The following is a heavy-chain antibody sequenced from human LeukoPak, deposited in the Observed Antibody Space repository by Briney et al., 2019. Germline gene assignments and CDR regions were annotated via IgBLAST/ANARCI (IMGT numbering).Heavy chain of an antibody. D-gene: IGHD5-12*01. V-gene: IGHV3-73*01. CDR1: GFTSSGSA. CDR3: TRLRGYSGYDWSDY. J-gene: IGHJ4*02. CDR2: IRSKANSYAT. Sequence: GGSLKLSCAASGFTSSGSAMHWVRQASGKGLEWVGRIRSKANSYATAYAASVKGRFTISRDDSKNTAYLQMNSLKTEDTAVYYCTRLRGYSGYDWSDYWGQGTLVTVSS.